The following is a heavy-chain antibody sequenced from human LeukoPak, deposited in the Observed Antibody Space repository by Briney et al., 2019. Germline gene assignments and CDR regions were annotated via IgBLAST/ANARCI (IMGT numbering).Heavy chain of an antibody. J-gene: IGHJ4*02. CDR2: ITYDGGNE. V-gene: IGHV3-30*18. CDR3: AKEFSSHFDY. Sequence: GGSLRLSCAASGFTLSSYDMHWVRQAPGKGPEWVAVITYDGGNEYYADSVKGRFTISRDNSKNTLYLQMNSLRAEDTAVYYCAKEFSSHFDYWGQGTLVTVSS. D-gene: IGHD2-2*01. CDR1: GFTLSSYD.